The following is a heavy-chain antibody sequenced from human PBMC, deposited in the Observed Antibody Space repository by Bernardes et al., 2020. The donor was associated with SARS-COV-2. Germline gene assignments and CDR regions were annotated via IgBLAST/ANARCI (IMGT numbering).Heavy chain of an antibody. CDR1: GGSISSGDYY. D-gene: IGHD3-22*01. Sequence: SETLSLTRTVSGGSISSGDYYWSWIRQPPGKGLEWIGYIYYSGSTYYNPSLKSRVTISVDTSKNQFSLKLSSVTAADTAVYYCAREAPDLYDSSGYYYGFVDPWGQGTLVTVSS. CDR2: IYYSGST. J-gene: IGHJ5*02. CDR3: AREAPDLYDSSGYYYGFVDP. V-gene: IGHV4-30-4*01.